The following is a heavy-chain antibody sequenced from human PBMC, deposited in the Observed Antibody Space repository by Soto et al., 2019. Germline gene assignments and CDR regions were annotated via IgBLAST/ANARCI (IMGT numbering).Heavy chain of an antibody. D-gene: IGHD3-10*01. CDR3: AKTFFSGSGSYRGWFDP. CDR1: GFMFSRYA. V-gene: IGHV3-23*01. J-gene: IGHJ5*02. Sequence: VQLLESGGGLVQFGGSLSLSCAASGFMFSRYAMSWVRQAPGKGLEWVSVISGSGDGTYYADSVKGRFPISRDNFKDTLYLQMNMLRAKDTAVYYCAKTFFSGSGSYRGWFDPWGQGIQVTVSS. CDR2: ISGSGDGT.